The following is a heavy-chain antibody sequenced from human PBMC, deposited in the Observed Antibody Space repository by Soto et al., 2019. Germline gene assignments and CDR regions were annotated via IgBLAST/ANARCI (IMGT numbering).Heavy chain of an antibody. CDR2: ISAYNGNT. D-gene: IGHD6-6*01. V-gene: IGHV1-18*04. J-gene: IGHJ5*02. CDR1: GYTFTSYG. Sequence: QVQLVQSGAEVKKPGASVKVSCKASGYTFTSYGISWVRQAPGQGLEWMGWISAYNGNTNYAQKLQGRVTMTTDTSTSTAYMELRSLRSDDTAVYYCARDSRRVGDSSSGRTNNWFYPWGQGTLVTVSS. CDR3: ARDSRRVGDSSSGRTNNWFYP.